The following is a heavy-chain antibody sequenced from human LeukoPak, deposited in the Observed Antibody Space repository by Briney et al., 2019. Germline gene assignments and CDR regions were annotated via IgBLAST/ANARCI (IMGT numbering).Heavy chain of an antibody. J-gene: IGHJ5*02. Sequence: GSLRLSCAASGFTVSSNYMSWVRQAPGKGLEWIGEINHSGSTNYNPSLKSRVTISVDTSKNQFSLKLSSVTAADTAVYYCATSTVGSWFDPWGQGTLVTVSS. CDR3: ATSTVGSWFDP. CDR1: GFTVSSNY. CDR2: INHSGST. V-gene: IGHV4-34*08. D-gene: IGHD4-23*01.